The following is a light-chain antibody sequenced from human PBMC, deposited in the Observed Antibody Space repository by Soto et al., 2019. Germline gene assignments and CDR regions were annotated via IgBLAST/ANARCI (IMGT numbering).Light chain of an antibody. J-gene: IGKJ5*01. CDR1: QSINNY. Sequence: DIQMTQSPASLSVSVGDRVTITCRASQSINNYLNWYLQRPGQAPKLLIRSASTLQRGVLSRFSGSGSRTEFTLTIADLQPDDFGTYYCQQSLTMPITFGHGHDWTL. V-gene: IGKV1-39*01. CDR2: SAS. CDR3: QQSLTMPIT.